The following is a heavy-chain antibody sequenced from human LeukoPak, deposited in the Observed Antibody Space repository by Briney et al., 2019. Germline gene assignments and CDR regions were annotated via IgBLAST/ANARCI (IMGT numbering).Heavy chain of an antibody. CDR1: GGSISSSSYY. CDR3: ARYYRDYYGSGSHRRGYFDY. J-gene: IGHJ4*02. Sequence: PSETLSLTCTVSGGSISSSSYYWGWIRQPPGKGLEWIGSIYYSGSTYYNPSLKSRVTISVATSKNQFSLKLSSVTAADTAVYYCARYYRDYYGSGSHRRGYFDYWGQGTLVTVSS. CDR2: IYYSGST. D-gene: IGHD3-10*01. V-gene: IGHV4-39*01.